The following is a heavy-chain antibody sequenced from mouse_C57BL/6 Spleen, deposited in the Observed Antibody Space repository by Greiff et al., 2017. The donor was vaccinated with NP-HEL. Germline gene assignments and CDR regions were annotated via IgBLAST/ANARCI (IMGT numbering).Heavy chain of an antibody. CDR3: ARDLYYGNYLFAY. Sequence: VQLQQSGAELVRPGTSVKVSCKASGYAFTNYLIEWVKQRPGQGLEWIGVINPGSGGTNYNEKFKGKATLTADKTSSTAYMQLSSLSSDDSAVYFCARDLYYGNYLFAYWGQGTLVTVSA. J-gene: IGHJ3*01. CDR2: INPGSGGT. D-gene: IGHD2-1*01. V-gene: IGHV1-54*01. CDR1: GYAFTNYL.